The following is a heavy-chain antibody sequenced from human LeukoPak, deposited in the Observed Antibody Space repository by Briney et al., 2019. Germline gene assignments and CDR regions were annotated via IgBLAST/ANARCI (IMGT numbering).Heavy chain of an antibody. CDR3: ARLIGTSYYFYDVDV. D-gene: IGHD4-23*01. J-gene: IGHJ6*02. CDR2: IYTSGST. CDR1: GGSISSYY. V-gene: IGHV4-4*07. Sequence: PSETLSLTCTVPGGSISSYYWSWIRQPAGKGLEWIGRIYTSGSTNYNPSLKSRVTMSVDTPKNQFSLKLRFVTAADTAIYYCARLIGTSYYFYDVDVWGQGTTVTVSS.